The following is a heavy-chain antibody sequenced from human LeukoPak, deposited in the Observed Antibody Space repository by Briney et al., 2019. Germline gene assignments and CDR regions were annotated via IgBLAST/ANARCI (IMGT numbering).Heavy chain of an antibody. D-gene: IGHD2-21*01. V-gene: IGHV3-23*01. J-gene: IGHJ6*03. CDR2: LSGSGTAT. CDR1: QFTFSRFA. CDR3: AKHLGSHSFLFYYMDV. Sequence: GGSLRLSCEASQFTFSRFAMSWIRQARGTGLEWVSTLSGSGTATYYADSVKGRFTTSRDNSKDTLYLQMDNLRADDTAVYYCAKHLGSHSFLFYYMDVWGTGTSVIVSS.